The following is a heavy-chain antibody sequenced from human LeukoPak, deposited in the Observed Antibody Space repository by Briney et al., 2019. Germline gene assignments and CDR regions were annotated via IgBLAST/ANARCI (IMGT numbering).Heavy chain of an antibody. D-gene: IGHD4-17*01. CDR1: RFTFSNHG. Sequence: PGGSLRLSCAASRFTFSNHGMHWVRQAPGKGLECVAVICCDGSNKYYADSVKGRFTISRDNSKNTLYLQMNSLRAEDKAVYYCVRDRGGLRYFDYWGQGTLVTVSS. CDR3: VRDRGGLRYFDY. V-gene: IGHV3-33*01. J-gene: IGHJ4*02. CDR2: ICCDGSNK.